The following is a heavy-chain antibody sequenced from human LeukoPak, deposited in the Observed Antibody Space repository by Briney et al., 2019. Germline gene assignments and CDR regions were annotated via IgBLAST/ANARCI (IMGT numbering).Heavy chain of an antibody. CDR1: GDSVSSNSAA. Sequence: SQTLSLTCAISGDSVSSNSAAWNWIRQSPSRGLGWLGRTYYRSKWYNDYAVSVKSRITINPDTSKNQFSLQLNSVTPEDTAVYYCAAEEGSDYDPRFDPWGQGTLVTVSS. V-gene: IGHV6-1*01. CDR2: TYYRSKWYN. D-gene: IGHD3-3*01. J-gene: IGHJ5*02. CDR3: AAEEGSDYDPRFDP.